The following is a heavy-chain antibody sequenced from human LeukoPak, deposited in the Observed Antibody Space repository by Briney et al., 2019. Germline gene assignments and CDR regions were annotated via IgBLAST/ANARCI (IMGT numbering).Heavy chain of an antibody. V-gene: IGHV3-23*01. CDR3: AKDLLVGATTWTY. J-gene: IGHJ4*02. Sequence: GGSLRLSCAPSGFTFSSYAMSWVRQAPGKELEWVSAISGSGGSTYYADSVKGRFTISRDNSKNTLYLQMNSLRAEDTAVYYCAKDLLVGATTWTYWGQGTLVTVSS. D-gene: IGHD1-26*01. CDR2: ISGSGGST. CDR1: GFTFSSYA.